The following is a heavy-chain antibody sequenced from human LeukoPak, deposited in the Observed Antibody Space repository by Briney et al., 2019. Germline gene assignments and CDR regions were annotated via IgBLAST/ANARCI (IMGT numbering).Heavy chain of an antibody. D-gene: IGHD3-22*01. CDR3: ARSSEGRYYYDSSGFSCYYYYMDV. CDR2: IYYSGST. J-gene: IGHJ6*03. V-gene: IGHV4-59*01. CDR1: GGSISSYY. Sequence: SETLSLTCTVSGGSISSYYWSWIRQPPGKGLEWIGYIYYSGSTYYNPSLRSRVTISVDTSKNQFSLTLSSVTAADTAVYYCARSSEGRYYYDSSGFSCYYYYMDVWGKGTTVTISS.